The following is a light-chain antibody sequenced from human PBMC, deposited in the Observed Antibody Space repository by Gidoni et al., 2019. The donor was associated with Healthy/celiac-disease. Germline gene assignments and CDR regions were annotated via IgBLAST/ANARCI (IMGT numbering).Light chain of an antibody. Sequence: EIVLTQSPATLSLSPGERATLSCRASQSVSSSFAWYQQKPGQAPRLLIYDASNRATGIPARFSGSGSGTDFTLTISSLEPEDFAVYYCQRRSNWPPWYTFGQGTKLEIK. V-gene: IGKV3-11*01. CDR2: DAS. CDR3: QRRSNWPPWYT. J-gene: IGKJ2*01. CDR1: QSVSSS.